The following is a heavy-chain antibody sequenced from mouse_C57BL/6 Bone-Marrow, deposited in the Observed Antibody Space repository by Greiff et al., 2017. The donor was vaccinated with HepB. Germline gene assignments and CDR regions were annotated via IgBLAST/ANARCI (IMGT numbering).Heavy chain of an antibody. CDR3: TAHDYGSNYCAMDY. CDR2: IDPENGDT. D-gene: IGHD1-1*01. Sequence: VQLQQSGAELVRPGASVKLSCTASGFNIKDDYMHWVQQRPEQGLEWIGWIDPENGDTEYASKFQGKATITADTSSNTAYLQLSSLTSEDTAVYYCTAHDYGSNYCAMDYWGQGTSVTVSS. J-gene: IGHJ4*01. CDR1: GFNIKDDY. V-gene: IGHV14-4*01.